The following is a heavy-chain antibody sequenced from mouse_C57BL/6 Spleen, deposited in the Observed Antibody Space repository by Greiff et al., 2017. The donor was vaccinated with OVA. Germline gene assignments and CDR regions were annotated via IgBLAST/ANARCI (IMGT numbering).Heavy chain of an antibody. Sequence: EVQLQQSGPELVKPGASVKISCKASGYSFTGYYMNWVKQSPEKSLEWIGEINPSTGGTTYNQKFKAKATLTVDKSSSTAYMQLKSLTSEDSAVYYCARTGPYYSNRGAMDYWGQGTSVTVSS. CDR2: INPSTGGT. D-gene: IGHD2-5*01. CDR3: ARTGPYYSNRGAMDY. CDR1: GYSFTGYY. V-gene: IGHV1-42*01. J-gene: IGHJ4*01.